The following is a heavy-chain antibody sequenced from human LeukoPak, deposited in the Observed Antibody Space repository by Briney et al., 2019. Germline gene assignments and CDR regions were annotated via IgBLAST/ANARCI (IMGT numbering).Heavy chain of an antibody. CDR1: GGSISSYY. V-gene: IGHV4-59*12. D-gene: IGHD5-12*01. CDR3: MRGGIGYDSDY. J-gene: IGHJ4*02. CDR2: IHHSGST. Sequence: PPETLSLTCTVSGGSISSYYWSWIRQPPGKGLEWIGYIHHSGSTYYNPSLKSRVTISVDRSKNQFSLKLSSVAAADTAVYYCMRGGIGYDSDYWGQGTLVTVSS.